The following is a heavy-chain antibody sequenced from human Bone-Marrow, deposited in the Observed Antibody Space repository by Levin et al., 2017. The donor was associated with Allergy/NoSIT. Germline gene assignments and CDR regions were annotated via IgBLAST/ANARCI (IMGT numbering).Heavy chain of an antibody. D-gene: IGHD6-13*01. V-gene: IGHV3-30-3*01. CDR3: ARAPSFSSSHLDNDNNWYFDL. CDR2: ISYDGNNK. Sequence: PGGSLRLSCAASGFTFSTYSMHWVRQAPGKGLEWVAVISYDGNNKYYADSVKGRFTISRDDSEKTLYMQMNNLRPEDTAVYCCARAPSFSSSHLDNDNNWYFDLWGRGTLVTVSS. CDR1: GFTFSTYS. J-gene: IGHJ2*01.